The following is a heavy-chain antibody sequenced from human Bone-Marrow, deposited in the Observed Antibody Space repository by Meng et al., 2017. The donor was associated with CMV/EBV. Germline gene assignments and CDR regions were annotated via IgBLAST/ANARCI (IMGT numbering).Heavy chain of an antibody. J-gene: IGHJ4*02. D-gene: IGHD6-6*01. CDR3: ARKRSEARLDY. Sequence: ASVKVSCKASGYTFTSYDINWVRQATGQGLEWMGWMNPNSGNTGYAQKFQGRVTITRNTSISTAYMELSSLRSDDTAVYYCARKRSEARLDYWGQGTLVTVSS. V-gene: IGHV1-8*03. CDR2: MNPNSGNT. CDR1: GYTFTSYD.